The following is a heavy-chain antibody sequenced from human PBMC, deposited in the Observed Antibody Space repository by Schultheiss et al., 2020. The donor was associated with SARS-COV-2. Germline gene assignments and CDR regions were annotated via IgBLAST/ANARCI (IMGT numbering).Heavy chain of an antibody. J-gene: IGHJ4*02. CDR1: GFTFSSYA. V-gene: IGHV3-30*04. CDR2: ISYDGSNK. D-gene: IGHD1-1*01. CDR3: AKDLVRQSTTGTTSGNY. Sequence: GGSLRLSCAASGFTFSSYAMHWVRQAPGKGLEWVAVISYDGSNKYYADSVKGRFTISRDNSKNTLYLQMNSLRAEDTAVYYCAKDLVRQSTTGTTSGNYWGQGTLVTVSS.